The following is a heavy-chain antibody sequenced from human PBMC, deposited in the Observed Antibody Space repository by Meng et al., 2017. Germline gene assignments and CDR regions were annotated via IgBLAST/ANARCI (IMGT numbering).Heavy chain of an antibody. D-gene: IGHD6-13*01. CDR3: AHIPYSSSWYEYFQH. CDR2: IYWNDDK. V-gene: IGHV2-5*01. J-gene: IGHJ1*01. CDR1: GFSLCTSGVC. Sequence: QISLKASGAALGTRTQTLTLTCTFSGFSLCTSGVCVGWIRQPPGKAVEWRALIYWNDDKRYSPSLKSRLTITKDTSKNQVVLTMTNMDPVDTATYYCAHIPYSSSWYEYFQHWGQGTLVTVSS.